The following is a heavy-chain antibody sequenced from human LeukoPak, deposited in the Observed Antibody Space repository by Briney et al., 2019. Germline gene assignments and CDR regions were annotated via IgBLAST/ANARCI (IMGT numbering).Heavy chain of an antibody. V-gene: IGHV3-48*04. D-gene: IGHD4-17*01. J-gene: IGHJ6*03. CDR3: ARVLSYGDYGYYYYYMDV. CDR1: GFTFSSYG. Sequence: GGSLRLSCAASGFTFSSYGMHWVRQAPGKGLEWVSYISSSGSTIYYADSVKGRFTISRDNAKNSLYLQMNSLRAEDTAVYYCARVLSYGDYGYYYYYMDVWGKGTTVTISS. CDR2: ISSSGSTI.